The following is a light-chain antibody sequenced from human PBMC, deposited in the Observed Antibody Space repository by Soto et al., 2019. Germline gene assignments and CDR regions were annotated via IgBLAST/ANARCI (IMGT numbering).Light chain of an antibody. CDR1: QSVSSNN. J-gene: IGKJ1*01. CDR2: GAS. V-gene: IGKV3-20*01. Sequence: EIVLTQSPGTLSLSPGERATLSCRASQSVSSNNLAWYQQKPGQAPRVLIYGASSRATGIPDRFSGSGSGTDFTLPISRLEPEDFAVYYCQHFSTSPPWTFGQGTKVQIK. CDR3: QHFSTSPPWT.